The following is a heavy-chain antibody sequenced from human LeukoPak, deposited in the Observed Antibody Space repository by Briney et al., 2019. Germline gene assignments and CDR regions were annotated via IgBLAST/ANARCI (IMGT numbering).Heavy chain of an antibody. CDR2: INPNSGGT. CDR1: GYTFTGYY. V-gene: IGHV1-2*02. J-gene: IGHJ4*02. Sequence: ASVKVSCKASGYTFTGYYMHWVRQAPGQGLEWMGWINPNSGGTNYAQKFQGRVTMTRDTSISTAYMELSRLRSDDTAVYYCARTPEGYGSGSSVFQFDYWGQGTLVTVSS. CDR3: ARTPEGYGSGSSVFQFDY. D-gene: IGHD3-10*01.